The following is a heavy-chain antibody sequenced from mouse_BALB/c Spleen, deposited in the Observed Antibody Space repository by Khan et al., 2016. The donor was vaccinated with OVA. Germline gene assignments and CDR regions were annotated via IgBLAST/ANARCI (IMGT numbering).Heavy chain of an antibody. CDR1: GYSITSGYG. J-gene: IGHJ2*01. V-gene: IGHV3-2*02. CDR2: ISYSGCT. CDR3: ANTASIKY. D-gene: IGHD1-2*01. Sequence: EVQLEESGPGLVKPCQSLSLTCTATGYSITSGYGWNWIRQLPGNKLGWLGYISYSGCTNYNPSLKRRFSITRDTSKNQIFLQLDYDTTEDTPKYYGANTASIKYWGQGTTLTVSS.